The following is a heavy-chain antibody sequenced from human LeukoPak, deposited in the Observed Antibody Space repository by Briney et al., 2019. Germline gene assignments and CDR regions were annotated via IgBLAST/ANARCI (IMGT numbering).Heavy chain of an antibody. CDR2: IYPGDSDT. CDR3: ARQGAMAGTSDY. CDR1: GYSFSNHW. D-gene: IGHD6-19*01. J-gene: IGHJ4*02. V-gene: IGHV5-51*01. Sequence: GESLKISCKGSGYSFSNHWIVWVRQMPGKGLEWMGIIYPGDSDTRYSPSFQGQVTISADKSISTAYLQWSSLKASDTAMYYCARQGAMAGTSDYWGQGTLVTVSS.